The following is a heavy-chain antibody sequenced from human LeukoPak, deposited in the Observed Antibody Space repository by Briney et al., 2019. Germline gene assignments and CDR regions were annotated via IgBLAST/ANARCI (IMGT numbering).Heavy chain of an antibody. J-gene: IGHJ4*02. Sequence: SETLSLTCTVSGGSISSSSYYWGWIRQPPGKGLEWIGSIYYSGSTNYNPSLKSRVTVSLDTSKNQFSLKLSSVTAADTAVYYCARGDYFFDYWGQGTLVTVSS. CDR1: GGSISSSSYY. CDR2: IYYSGST. CDR3: ARGDYFFDY. V-gene: IGHV4-39*07. D-gene: IGHD4-17*01.